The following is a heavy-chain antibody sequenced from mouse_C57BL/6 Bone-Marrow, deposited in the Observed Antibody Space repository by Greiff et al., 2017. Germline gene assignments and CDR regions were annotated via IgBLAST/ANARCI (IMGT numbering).Heavy chain of an antibody. CDR1: GYTFTSYG. D-gene: IGHD1-1*01. V-gene: IGHV1-81*01. J-gene: IGHJ1*03. CDR2: IYPRSGNT. Sequence: VQLQQSGAELARPGASVKMSCKASGYTFTSYGISWVKQRTGQGLEWIGEIYPRSGNTYYNEKFKGKATRTADKSFSTAYMELRSLTSEDSAVYFCARGDYYGSSYGRYFDVWVTGTTVTVSS. CDR3: ARGDYYGSSYGRYFDV.